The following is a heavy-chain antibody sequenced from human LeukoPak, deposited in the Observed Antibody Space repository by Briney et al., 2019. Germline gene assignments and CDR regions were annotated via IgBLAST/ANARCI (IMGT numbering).Heavy chain of an antibody. CDR1: GYTFTSYG. V-gene: IGHV1-18*01. CDR2: ISAYNGNT. J-gene: IGHJ4*02. CDR3: ARDRGSNHGARYCSSTSCYVWNY. Sequence: EASVKVSCKASGYTFTSYGISWVRQAPGQGLEWMGWISAYNGNTNYAQKLQGRVTMTTDTSTSTAYMELRSLRPDDTAVYYCARDRGSNHGARYCSSTSCYVWNYWGQGTLVTVSS. D-gene: IGHD2-2*01.